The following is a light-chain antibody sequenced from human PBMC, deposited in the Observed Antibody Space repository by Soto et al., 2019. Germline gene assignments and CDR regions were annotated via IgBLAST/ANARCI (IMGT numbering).Light chain of an antibody. J-gene: IGLJ3*02. CDR3: QSYDSSLRGGV. V-gene: IGLV1-40*01. CDR1: SSNIGANYD. CDR2: GDS. Sequence: QSVLTQPPSVSGAPGQRVTISCTGSSSNIGANYDVHWYQHLPRTAPKLLISGDSNRPSGVPDRFSGSKSGTSASLGITGLQAEDEADYYCQSYDSSLRGGVFGGGTQLTVL.